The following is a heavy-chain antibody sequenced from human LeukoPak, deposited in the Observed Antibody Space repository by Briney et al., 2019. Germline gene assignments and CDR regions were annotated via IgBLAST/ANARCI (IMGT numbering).Heavy chain of an antibody. D-gene: IGHD3-22*01. CDR1: GGSISSGGYS. CDR3: ARAVTRGYYFDY. Sequence: SQTLSLTCAVSGGSISSGGYSWSWLRQPPGKGLEWIGYIYHSGSTYYNPSLKSRVTISVDRSKNQFSLKLSSVTAADTAVYYCARAVTRGYYFDYWGQGTLVTVSS. V-gene: IGHV4-30-2*01. J-gene: IGHJ4*02. CDR2: IYHSGST.